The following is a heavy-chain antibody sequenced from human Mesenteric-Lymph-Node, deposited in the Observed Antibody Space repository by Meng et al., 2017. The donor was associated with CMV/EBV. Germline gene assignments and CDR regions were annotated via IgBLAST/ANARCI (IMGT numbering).Heavy chain of an antibody. D-gene: IGHD3-3*01. CDR3: ARGRILDFWSGTYYYYGMDV. Sequence: ASVKVSCKASGYTFISYYIHWVRQAPGQGLEWMGIINPSGGSTNYAQKFQGRVTMTRDTSTSTVYMELSSLRSEDTAVYYCARGRILDFWSGTYYYYGMDVWGQGTTVTVSS. J-gene: IGHJ6*02. V-gene: IGHV1-46*01. CDR2: INPSGGST. CDR1: GYTFISYY.